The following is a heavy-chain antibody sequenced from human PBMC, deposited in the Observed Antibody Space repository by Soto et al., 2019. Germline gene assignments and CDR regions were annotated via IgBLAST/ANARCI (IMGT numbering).Heavy chain of an antibody. CDR3: AREVGRGSGSYYLDY. CDR2: INCDGTDT. V-gene: IGHV3-74*03. Sequence: PGGSLRLSCAASGFTFSMYCMHWVRQAPGKGLLWVSRINCDGTDTTYADSVKGRFTISRDNAKNTVYLHMNGLRAEDTAVYYCAREVGRGSGSYYLDYWGQETLVTVSS. D-gene: IGHD3-16*01. CDR1: GFTFSMYC. J-gene: IGHJ4*02.